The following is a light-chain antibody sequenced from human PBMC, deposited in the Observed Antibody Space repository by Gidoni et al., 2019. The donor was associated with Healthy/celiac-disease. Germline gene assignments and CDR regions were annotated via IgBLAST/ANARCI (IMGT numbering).Light chain of an antibody. Sequence: DIVMIQPPLSLPVTPGEPASISCRSSQSLLHSNGYNYLDWYLQKPGQSPQLLIYLGSNRASGVPDRFSGSGSGTDFTLKISRVEAEDVGVYYCLQTPLYTFGQGTKLEIK. J-gene: IGKJ2*01. V-gene: IGKV2-28*01. CDR1: QSLLHSNGYNY. CDR3: LQTPLYT. CDR2: LGS.